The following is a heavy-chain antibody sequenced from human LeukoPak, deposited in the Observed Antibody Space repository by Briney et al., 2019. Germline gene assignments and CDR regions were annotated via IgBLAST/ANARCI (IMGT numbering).Heavy chain of an antibody. Sequence: SETLSLTCTVSGGSIGSSSYYWGWIRQPPGKGLEWIGSIYYSGSTYYNPSLKSRVTISVDTSKNQFSLKLSSVTAADTAVYYCARAPAVGFGELLFPFDYWGQGTLVTVSS. V-gene: IGHV4-39*07. CDR1: GGSIGSSSYY. D-gene: IGHD3-10*01. CDR3: ARAPAVGFGELLFPFDY. J-gene: IGHJ4*02. CDR2: IYYSGST.